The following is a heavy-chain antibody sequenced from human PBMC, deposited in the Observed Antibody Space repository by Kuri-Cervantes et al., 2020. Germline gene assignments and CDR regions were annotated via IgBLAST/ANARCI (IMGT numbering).Heavy chain of an antibody. V-gene: IGHV4-38-2*01. D-gene: IGHD6-13*01. Sequence: SETLSLTCAVSGYSISSGYYWGWIRQPPGKGLEWIGSIYHSGSTYYNPSLKSRVTISVDTSKNQFSLKLSSVTAADTAVYYCARVARYSSSWPEYFQHWGQGTLVTVSS. CDR1: GYSISSGYY. CDR3: ARVARYSSSWPEYFQH. CDR2: IYHSGST. J-gene: IGHJ1*01.